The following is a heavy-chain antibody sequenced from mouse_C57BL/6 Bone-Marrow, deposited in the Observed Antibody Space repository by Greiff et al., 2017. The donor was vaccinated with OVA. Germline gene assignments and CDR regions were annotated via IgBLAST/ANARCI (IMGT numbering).Heavy chain of an antibody. CDR1: GFSLTSYG. CDR3: ASSSMVWYFDV. J-gene: IGHJ1*03. Sequence: VKLMESGPGLVQPSQSLSITCTVSGFSLTSYGVHWVRQSPGKGLEWLGVIWSGGSTDYNAAFISRLSISKDNSKSQVFFKMNSLQADDTAIYYCASSSMVWYFDVWGTGTTVTVSS. D-gene: IGHD2-10*02. CDR2: IWSGGST. V-gene: IGHV2-2*01.